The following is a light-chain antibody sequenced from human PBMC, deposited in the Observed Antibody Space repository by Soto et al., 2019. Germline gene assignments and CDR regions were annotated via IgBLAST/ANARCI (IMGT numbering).Light chain of an antibody. V-gene: IGKV1-5*03. J-gene: IGKJ1*01. Sequence: DIQMTQSPSTLSASVGDRVTITCRASQTISTWLAWYQQRPGKAPNLLIYKASSLQTGVPSRFSGSGSGTAFTLTISGLQPDDFATYYCQQYNNFWTFGQGTKVEIK. CDR1: QTISTW. CDR3: QQYNNFWT. CDR2: KAS.